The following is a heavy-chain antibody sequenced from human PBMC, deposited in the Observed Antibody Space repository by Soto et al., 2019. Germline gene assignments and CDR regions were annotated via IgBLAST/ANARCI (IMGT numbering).Heavy chain of an antibody. D-gene: IGHD1-26*01. CDR2: IGSDGSTT. J-gene: IGHJ4*02. CDR3: ARNPATYSFDS. V-gene: IGHV3-74*01. CDR1: GFTFSSYW. Sequence: EVQLVESGGALVQPGGSLRLSCAASGFTFSSYWMHWVRQAPGKGLMWVSRIGSDGSTTAYADSVKGRFTISRDNAKNTLYLQMNSLRAEDTAVYYCARNPATYSFDSWGQGTLVTVSS.